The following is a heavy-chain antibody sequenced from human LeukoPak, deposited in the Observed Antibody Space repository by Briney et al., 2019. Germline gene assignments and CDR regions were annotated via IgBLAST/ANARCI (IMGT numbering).Heavy chain of an antibody. CDR2: IIPIFGTA. V-gene: IGHV1-69*13. Sequence: ALVKVSCKASGGTFSSYAISWVRQAPGQGLEWMGGIIPIFGTANYAQKFQGRVTITADESTSTAYMELSSLRSEDTAVYYCARAFYYYDSSGPHFDYWGQGTLVTVSS. D-gene: IGHD3-22*01. J-gene: IGHJ4*02. CDR3: ARAFYYYDSSGPHFDY. CDR1: GGTFSSYA.